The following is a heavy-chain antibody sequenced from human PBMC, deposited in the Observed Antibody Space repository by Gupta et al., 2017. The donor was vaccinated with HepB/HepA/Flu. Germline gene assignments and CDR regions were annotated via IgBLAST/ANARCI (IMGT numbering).Heavy chain of an antibody. V-gene: IGHV3-7*01. J-gene: IGHJ4*02. CDR1: GITFRIYW. CDR2: IREDGSE. Sequence: EMQLVESGGGFVQPGGSLRLSCAASGITFRIYWVNGVRQAPGKGREWVANIREDGSENYGNAVKGRFTISRDNARSTVYLQMNNLRAEDTAVYYCVTGEGGGNWGQGTLVTVSS. D-gene: IGHD1-26*01. CDR3: VTGEGGGN.